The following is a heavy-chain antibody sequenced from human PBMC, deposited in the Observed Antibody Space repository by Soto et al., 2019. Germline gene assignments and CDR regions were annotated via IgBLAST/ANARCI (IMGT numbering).Heavy chain of an antibody. D-gene: IGHD3-3*01. Sequence: GGSLRLSCAASGFTFSSYWMHWVRQAPGKGLVWVSFISSDSRTTNYADSVEGRFTVSRDNARNSVSLQMDSLRDEDAAVYYCARIKLVEWFFINVDVYDMDVWGQGTPVTVSS. CDR3: ARIKLVEWFFINVDVYDMDV. J-gene: IGHJ6*02. CDR1: GFTFSSYW. CDR2: ISSDSRTT. V-gene: IGHV3-48*02.